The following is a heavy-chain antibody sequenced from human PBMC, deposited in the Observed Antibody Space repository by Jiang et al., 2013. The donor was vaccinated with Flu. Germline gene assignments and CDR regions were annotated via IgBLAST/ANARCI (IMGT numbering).Heavy chain of an antibody. CDR3: ARDRKLGVGAIGAFDI. CDR2: IWYDGSNQ. CDR1: GFTFSNYA. Sequence: QVQLLESGGGVVQSGRSLRLSCAASGFTFSNYAMHWVRQAPGKGLEWVSLIWYDGSNQYYPDSVKGRFTISRDNFKNTLYLQINSLRAEDTAVYYCARDRKLGVGAIGAFDIWGQGTMVTVSS. V-gene: IGHV3-33*01. D-gene: IGHD1-26*01. J-gene: IGHJ3*02.